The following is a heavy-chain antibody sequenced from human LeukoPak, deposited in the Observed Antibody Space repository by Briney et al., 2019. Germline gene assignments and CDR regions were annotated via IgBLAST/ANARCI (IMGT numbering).Heavy chain of an antibody. CDR3: ARRSITATGIGDWFDP. Sequence: ASVKVSCKASRYTFTGYYMHWVRQAPGPRLEWMGWINPNSGGTKYAQKLQGRVTMTRDTSLSTAYMELSRLRSDDTAVYYCARRSITATGIGDWFDPWGQGTLVTVSS. V-gene: IGHV1-2*02. CDR2: INPNSGGT. CDR1: RYTFTGYY. J-gene: IGHJ5*02. D-gene: IGHD6-13*01.